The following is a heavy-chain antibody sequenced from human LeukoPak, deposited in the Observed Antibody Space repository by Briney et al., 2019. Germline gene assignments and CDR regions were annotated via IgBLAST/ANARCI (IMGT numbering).Heavy chain of an antibody. Sequence: GGSLRLSCAASGFTFSVFWMSWVRQAPGKGLEWVANIKQDGSEKYYVDSVKGRFTISRDNDNNSMNLQINSLRAEDTAVYYCARYHGGYFAYWGQGTLVTVSS. CDR3: ARYHGGYFAY. D-gene: IGHD2-15*01. CDR1: GFTFSVFW. V-gene: IGHV3-7*01. CDR2: IKQDGSEK. J-gene: IGHJ4*02.